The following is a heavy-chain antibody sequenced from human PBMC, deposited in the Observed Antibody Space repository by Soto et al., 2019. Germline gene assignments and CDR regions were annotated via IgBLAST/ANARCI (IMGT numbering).Heavy chain of an antibody. Sequence: SETLSLTCTVSGGSISSYYWSWIRQPPGKGLEWIGYIYYSGSTNYNPSLKSRVTVSVDTSKNQFSLKLSSVTAADTAVYYCARERWQEYYDFWSGYYKNWFDPWGQGTLVTVSS. CDR1: GGSISSYY. D-gene: IGHD3-3*01. CDR3: ARERWQEYYDFWSGYYKNWFDP. V-gene: IGHV4-59*01. J-gene: IGHJ5*02. CDR2: IYYSGST.